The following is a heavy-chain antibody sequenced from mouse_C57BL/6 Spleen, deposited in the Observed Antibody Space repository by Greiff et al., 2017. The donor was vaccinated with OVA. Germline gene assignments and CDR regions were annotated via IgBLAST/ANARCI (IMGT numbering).Heavy chain of an antibody. D-gene: IGHD1-2*01. CDR1: GFTFSDYG. V-gene: IGHV5-17*01. CDR3: AREGRVRLYFEG. J-gene: IGHJ1*03. Sequence: EVKVEESGGGLVKPGGSLKLSCAASGFTFSDYGMHWVRQAPEKGLEWVAYISSGSSTIYYADTVKGRFTISRDNAKNTLFLQMTSLRSEDTAMYYCAREGRVRLYFEGWGTGTTVTVAS. CDR2: ISSGSSTI.